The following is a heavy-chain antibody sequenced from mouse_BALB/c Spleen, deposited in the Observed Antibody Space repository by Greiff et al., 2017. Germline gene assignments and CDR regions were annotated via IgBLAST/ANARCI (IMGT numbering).Heavy chain of an antibody. D-gene: IGHD4-1*01. CDR1: GYSITSGYY. J-gene: IGHJ2*01. CDR2: ISYDGSN. V-gene: IGHV3-6*02. CDR3: ARAGSSYVDY. Sequence: EVKLMESGPGLVKPSQSLSLTCSVTGYSITSGYYWNWIRQFPGNKLEWMGYISYDGSNNYNPSLKNRISITRDTSKNQFFLKLNSVTTEDTATYYCARAGSSYVDYWGQGTTLTVSS.